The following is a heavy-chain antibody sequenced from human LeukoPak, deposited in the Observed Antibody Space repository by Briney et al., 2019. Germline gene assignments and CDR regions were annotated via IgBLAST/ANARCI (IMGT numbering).Heavy chain of an antibody. V-gene: IGHV1-2*02. J-gene: IGHJ3*02. CDR2: INPNSGGT. D-gene: IGHD1-26*01. CDR3: ARDSGSYLARDALDI. CDR1: GYTFTGYY. Sequence: ASVKVSCKASGYTFTGYYMHWVRQAPGQGLEWMGWINPNSGGTNYAQKFQGRVTMTRDTSISTAYMELSRLRSDDTAVYYCARDSGSYLARDALDIWGQGTMVTVSS.